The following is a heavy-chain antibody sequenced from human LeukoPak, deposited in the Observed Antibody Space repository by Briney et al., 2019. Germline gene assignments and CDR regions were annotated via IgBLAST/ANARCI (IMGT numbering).Heavy chain of an antibody. CDR3: ARGIATYYYDRLDAFDI. D-gene: IGHD3-22*01. V-gene: IGHV1-46*01. CDR1: GYTFTSYY. J-gene: IGHJ3*02. Sequence: ASVKVSCKASGYTFTSYYMHWVRQAPGQGLEWMGIINPSGGSTSYAQKFQGRVTMTRDTSTSTVYMELSSLRSEDTAVYYCARGIATYYYDRLDAFDIWGQGTMVTVSS. CDR2: INPSGGST.